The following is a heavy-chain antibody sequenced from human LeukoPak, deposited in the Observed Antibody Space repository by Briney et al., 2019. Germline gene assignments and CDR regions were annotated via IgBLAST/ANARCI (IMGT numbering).Heavy chain of an antibody. CDR3: AGAPGFSYYDYGMDV. Sequence: GGSLRLSCRASRFTFSDHAMSWVRQAPGKGPEWVSATSGSGGSTYYADSVKGRFTISRDNSKNILYLQMNSLRAEDTAIYYCAGAPGFSYYDYGMDVWGQGTTVTVSS. CDR2: TSGSGGST. J-gene: IGHJ6*02. V-gene: IGHV3-23*01. CDR1: RFTFSDHA.